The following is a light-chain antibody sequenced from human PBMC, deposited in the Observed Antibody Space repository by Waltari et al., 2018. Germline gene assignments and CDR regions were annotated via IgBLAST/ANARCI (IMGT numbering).Light chain of an antibody. CDR3: QQYDNLPSYT. J-gene: IGKJ2*01. V-gene: IGKV1-33*01. CDR1: QDISNY. CDR2: DAS. Sequence: DIQMTQSPSSLSASVGDRVTITCQASQDISNYLNWYQQKPGKAPKLLIYDASNLETRVPSRFSGSGSGTDFTFTISSLQPEDIATYYCQQYDNLPSYTFGQGTKLQIK.